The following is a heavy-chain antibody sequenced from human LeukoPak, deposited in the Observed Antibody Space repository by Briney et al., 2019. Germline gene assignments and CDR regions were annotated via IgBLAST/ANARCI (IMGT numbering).Heavy chain of an antibody. V-gene: IGHV4-4*09. D-gene: IGHD2-2*02. CDR3: ARTHREFGVPAAIVFDY. Sequence: PSETLSLTCTVSGGSISSYYWGWIRQPPGKGLEWIGYIYTSGSTNYNPSLKSRVTISVDTSKNQFSLKLSSVTAADTAVYYCARTHREFGVPAAIVFDYWGQRTLVTVSS. CDR1: GGSISSYY. CDR2: IYTSGST. J-gene: IGHJ4*02.